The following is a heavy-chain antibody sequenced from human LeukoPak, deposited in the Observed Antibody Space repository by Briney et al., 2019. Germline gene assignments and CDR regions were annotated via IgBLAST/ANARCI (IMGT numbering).Heavy chain of an antibody. D-gene: IGHD3-10*01. J-gene: IGHJ4*02. V-gene: IGHV3-9*01. CDR1: GFTFDDYA. Sequence: GGSLRLSCAASGFTFDDYAMHWVRQAPGKGLEWVSGISWNSGSIGYADSVKGRFTISRDNAKNSLYLQMNSLRAEDTALYYCAKDMDYYGSGSYYYWGQGTLVTVSS. CDR3: AKDMDYYGSGSYYY. CDR2: ISWNSGSI.